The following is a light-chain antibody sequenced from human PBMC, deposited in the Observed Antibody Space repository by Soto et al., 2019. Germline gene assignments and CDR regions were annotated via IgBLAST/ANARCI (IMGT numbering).Light chain of an antibody. CDR2: EVN. Sequence: QSVLTQPPSASGSPGQTVTISCTGTSNDVGAYNYVSWYQQHPGKAPKVMIYEVNKRPSGVPDRFSGSKSGNTASLTVSGLQAEDEADYSCSSFAASNSFVFGTGTKVTDL. CDR1: SNDVGAYNY. CDR3: SSFAASNSFV. V-gene: IGLV2-8*01. J-gene: IGLJ1*01.